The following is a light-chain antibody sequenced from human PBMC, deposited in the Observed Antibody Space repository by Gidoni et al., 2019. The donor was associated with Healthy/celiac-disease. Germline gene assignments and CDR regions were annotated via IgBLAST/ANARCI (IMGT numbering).Light chain of an antibody. J-gene: IGKJ2*01. CDR2: GAS. CDR1: QSVSSSY. CDR3: QQYGSSPQYT. Sequence: EMVLTQSPGTLSLSPGERAPLSCRASQSVSSSYLAWYQQKPGQAPRLLIYGASSRATGIPDRFSGSGSGTDFTLTISRLEPEDFAVYYCQQYGSSPQYTFXXXTKLEIK. V-gene: IGKV3-20*01.